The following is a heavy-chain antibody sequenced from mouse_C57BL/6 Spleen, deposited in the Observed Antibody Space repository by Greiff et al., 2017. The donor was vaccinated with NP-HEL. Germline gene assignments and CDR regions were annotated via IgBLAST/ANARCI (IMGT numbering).Heavy chain of an antibody. J-gene: IGHJ2*01. CDR3: ARNYYGSSLYYFDY. CDR1: GYTFTSYW. V-gene: IGHV1-50*01. Sequence: QVQLQQPGAELVKPGASVKLSCKASGYTFTSYWMQWVKQRPGQGLEWIGEIDPSDSYTNYNQKFKGKATLTVDTSSCTAYMQLSSLTSEDSAVYYCARNYYGSSLYYFDYWGQGTTLTVSS. D-gene: IGHD1-1*01. CDR2: IDPSDSYT.